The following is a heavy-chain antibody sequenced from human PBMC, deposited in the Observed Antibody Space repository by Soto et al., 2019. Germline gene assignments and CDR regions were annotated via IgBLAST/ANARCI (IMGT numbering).Heavy chain of an antibody. CDR3: ARQGAKYYYDRSAYYES. J-gene: IGHJ4*02. CDR1: GYTFSNYW. Sequence: HGESLKISCRGSGYTFSNYWIAWVRQMPRKGLEWMGIIYPGDSDTRYSPSFQGQVTMSADKYINTAYLEWSSLKASDTGIYYCARQGAKYYYDRSAYYESWGQGTPVTVSS. D-gene: IGHD3-22*01. CDR2: IYPGDSDT. V-gene: IGHV5-51*01.